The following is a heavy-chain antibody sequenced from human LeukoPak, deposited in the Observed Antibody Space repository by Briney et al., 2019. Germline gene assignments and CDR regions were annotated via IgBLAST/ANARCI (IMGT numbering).Heavy chain of an antibody. D-gene: IGHD3-22*01. Sequence: GGSLRLSCAASGFTFSNAWMSWVRQAPGKGLGWVGRIKSKTDGGTTDYAAPVKGRFTISRDDSKNTLYLQMNSLKTEDTAVYYCTTDDSSGPIGGDYYYYYMDVWGKGTTVTVSS. CDR1: GFTFSNAW. V-gene: IGHV3-15*01. CDR3: TTDDSSGPIGGDYYYYYMDV. J-gene: IGHJ6*03. CDR2: IKSKTDGGTT.